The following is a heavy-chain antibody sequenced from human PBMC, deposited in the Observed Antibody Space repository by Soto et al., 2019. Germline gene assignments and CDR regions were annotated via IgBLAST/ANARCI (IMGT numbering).Heavy chain of an antibody. CDR2: INAGDDDT. D-gene: IGHD4-4*01. CDR3: ARELQGLYYFDF. J-gene: IGHJ4*02. Sequence: GASVKVSCKTSGYIFTSYAMHWVRQAPGQRLEWMGWINAGDDDTKYSQKFQGRVTITRDTSANTAFMKLSSLRSEDTAIYYCARELQGLYYFDFWGQGTLVTVSS. V-gene: IGHV1-3*01. CDR1: GYIFTSYA.